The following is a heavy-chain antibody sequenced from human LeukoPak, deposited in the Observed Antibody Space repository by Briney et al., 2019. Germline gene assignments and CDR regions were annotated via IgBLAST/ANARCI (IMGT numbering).Heavy chain of an antibody. CDR2: INPHSGGT. J-gene: IGHJ6*03. CDR3: ARDRDSYGDYYFFYMDV. V-gene: IGHV1-2*02. CDR1: GYTLNAYY. D-gene: IGHD5-18*01. Sequence: ASVKVSCKASGYTLNAYYIHWVRQAPGQGLEWMGWINPHSGGTNSTQKFQDRVTMTRDTSISTVYMELSRLRSDDTAVYYCARDRDSYGDYYFFYMDVWGKGTTVAVSS.